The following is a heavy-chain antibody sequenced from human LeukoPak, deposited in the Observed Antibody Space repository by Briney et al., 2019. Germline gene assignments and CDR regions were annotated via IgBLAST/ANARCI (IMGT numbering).Heavy chain of an antibody. CDR3: AEIGYYYYYMDV. CDR1: GGSTNNSSYY. CDR2: IYYSGST. Sequence: SETLSLTCTLSGGSTNNSSYYWGWPRHPPGEGLEWIGSIYYSGSTYYNPPLKSRVTISVDTSKNQFSLNLSSVTAADTAVYYCAEIGYYYYYMDVWGKGTTVTVSS. V-gene: IGHV4-39*01. J-gene: IGHJ6*03.